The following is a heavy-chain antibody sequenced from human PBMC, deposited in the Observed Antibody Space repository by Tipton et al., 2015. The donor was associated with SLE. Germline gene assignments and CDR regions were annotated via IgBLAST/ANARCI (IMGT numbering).Heavy chain of an antibody. CDR3: ARGIAAAGFDP. CDR2: IYYSGST. V-gene: IGHV4-30-4*01. Sequence: TLSLTCTVSGGSISSGDYYWSWIRQPPGKGLEWIGYIYYSGSTYYNPSLKSRVTISVDTSKNQFSLKLSSVTAADTAVYYCARGIAAAGFDPWGQGTLVTASS. J-gene: IGHJ5*02. D-gene: IGHD6-13*01. CDR1: GGSISSGDYY.